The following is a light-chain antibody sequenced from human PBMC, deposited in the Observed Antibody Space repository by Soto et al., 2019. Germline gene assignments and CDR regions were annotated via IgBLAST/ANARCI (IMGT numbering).Light chain of an antibody. CDR3: QHYGSSPPYT. V-gene: IGKV3-20*01. CDR1: QSVSSSY. Sequence: EIVLTQSPGTLSLSPGERATLSCRASQSVSSSYFSWYQQKPGQAPRLLIYGASIRATGLPDRFSGSGSGTDFTFTISRLEPEDCAVYYCQHYGSSPPYTFGEGTKLEIK. CDR2: GAS. J-gene: IGKJ2*01.